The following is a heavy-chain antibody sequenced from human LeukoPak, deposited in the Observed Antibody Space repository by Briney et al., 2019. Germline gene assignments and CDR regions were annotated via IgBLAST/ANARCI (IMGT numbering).Heavy chain of an antibody. CDR1: GFTFSSYG. J-gene: IGHJ4*02. CDR3: ARYNVYFDY. V-gene: IGHV3-23*01. CDR2: ISGSGGST. Sequence: GGSLRLSCAASGFTFSSYGMSWVRQAPGKGLEWVSAISGSGGSTYYADSVKGRFTISRDNAKNSLYLQMNSLRAEDTAVYYCARYNVYFDYWGQGTLVTVSS. D-gene: IGHD1-14*01.